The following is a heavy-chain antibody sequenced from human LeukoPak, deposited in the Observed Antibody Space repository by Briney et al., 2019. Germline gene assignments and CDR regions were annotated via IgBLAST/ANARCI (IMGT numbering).Heavy chain of an antibody. CDR1: GYTFTSYY. J-gene: IGHJ6*03. V-gene: IGHV1-46*01. D-gene: IGHD3-3*01. Sequence: GASVKVSCKASGYTFTSYYMHWVRQAPGQGLEWMGIINPSGGSTSYAQKFQGRVTMTRDMSTGTVYMELSSLRSEDTAVYYCARNNNYDFWSGYYFDYYYYYYMDVWGKGTTVTVSS. CDR2: INPSGGST. CDR3: ARNNNYDFWSGYYFDYYYYYYMDV.